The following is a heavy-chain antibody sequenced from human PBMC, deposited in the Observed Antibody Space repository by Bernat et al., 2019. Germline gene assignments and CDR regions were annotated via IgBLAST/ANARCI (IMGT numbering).Heavy chain of an antibody. CDR2: ISYDGSNK. CDR3: ARDRATPGYGMDV. J-gene: IGHJ6*02. CDR1: GFTFSSYG. D-gene: IGHD1-26*01. Sequence: QVQLVESGGGVVQPGRSLRLSCAASGFTFSSYGMHWVRQAPGKGLEWVAVISYDGSNKYYADSVKGRFTISRDNSKNTLYLQMNSLRAEDTAVYYCARDRATPGYGMDVWGQGTTVTVSS. V-gene: IGHV3-30*03.